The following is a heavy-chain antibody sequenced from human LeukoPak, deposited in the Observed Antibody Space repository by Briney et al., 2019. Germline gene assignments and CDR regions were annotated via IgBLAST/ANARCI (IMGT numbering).Heavy chain of an antibody. D-gene: IGHD1-26*01. CDR2: IKEDGSEK. V-gene: IGHV3-7*05. CDR1: GFTFSSYW. J-gene: IGHJ5*02. Sequence: GGSLRLSCAASGFTFSSYWMSWVRQAPGKGLEWVANIKEDGSEKYYVDSVKGRFSISRDNAKNSLNLQMNSLRAEDTAVYYYARLIVGLTNWFDPWGQGTLLTVSS. CDR3: ARLIVGLTNWFDP.